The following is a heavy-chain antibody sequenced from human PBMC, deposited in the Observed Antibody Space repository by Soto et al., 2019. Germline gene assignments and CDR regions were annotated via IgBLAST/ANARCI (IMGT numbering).Heavy chain of an antibody. V-gene: IGHV1-2*04. CDR1: VYTFTGYY. D-gene: IGHD6-6*01. Sequence: ASVKVSCTASVYTFTGYYMHWVRQAPGQGLEWMGWINPNSGGTNYAQKFQGWVTMTRDTSISTAYMELSRLRSDDTAVYYCAREKREQLASLDYYYYGMDVWGQGTTVTVSS. J-gene: IGHJ6*02. CDR3: AREKREQLASLDYYYYGMDV. CDR2: INPNSGGT.